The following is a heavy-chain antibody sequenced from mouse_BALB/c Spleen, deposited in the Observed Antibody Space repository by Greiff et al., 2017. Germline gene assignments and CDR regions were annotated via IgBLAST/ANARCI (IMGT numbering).Heavy chain of an antibody. CDR3: ARYLITTASYAMDY. CDR1: GDSITSGY. Sequence: DVKLQESGPSLVKPSQTLSLTCSVTGDSITSGYWNWIRKFPGNKLEYMGYISYSGSTYYNPSLKSRISITRDTSKNQYYLQLNSVTTEDTATYYCARYLITTASYAMDYWGQGTSVTVSS. V-gene: IGHV3-8*02. J-gene: IGHJ4*01. CDR2: ISYSGST. D-gene: IGHD2-4*01.